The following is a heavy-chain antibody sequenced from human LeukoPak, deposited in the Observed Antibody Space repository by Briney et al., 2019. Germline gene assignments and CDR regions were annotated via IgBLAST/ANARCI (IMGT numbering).Heavy chain of an antibody. D-gene: IGHD2-2*01. V-gene: IGHV1-69*13. CDR2: IIPIFGTA. CDR3: ATDCSSTSCARHDAFDI. J-gene: IGHJ3*02. Sequence: GASVKVSCKASGGTFSSYAISWVRQAPGQGLEWMGGIIPIFGTANYAQKFQGRVTITADESTSTAYMELSSLRSEDTAVYYCATDCSSTSCARHDAFDIWGQGTMVTVSS. CDR1: GGTFSSYA.